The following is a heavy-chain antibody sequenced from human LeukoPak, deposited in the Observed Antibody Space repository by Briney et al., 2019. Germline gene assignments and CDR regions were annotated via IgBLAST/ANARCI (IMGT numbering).Heavy chain of an antibody. CDR3: ARGDPHADL. Sequence: GGSLRLSCAASGVNLNTYEMNWARQAPGKGLEWIADITISGHTKNYADSVKGRFTISRDNAGTSLYLQMNSLRVEDTGVYYCARGDPHADLWGQGTLVTVSS. J-gene: IGHJ5*02. CDR1: GVNLNTYE. V-gene: IGHV3-48*03. CDR2: ITISGHTK.